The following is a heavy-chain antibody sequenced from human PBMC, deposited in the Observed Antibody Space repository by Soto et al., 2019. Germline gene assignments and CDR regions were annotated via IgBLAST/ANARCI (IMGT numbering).Heavy chain of an antibody. CDR1: GASISSGSYF. CDR3: ARVDTSMVNYFDH. Sequence: VQLQESGPGLVKPSQTLSVTCTVSGASISSGSYFWSWIRQHPGKGLEWIGYTHYSGSTFYNPSLKSRLTISADTSKNQVSLTLKSVTAADTAVYFCARVDTSMVNYFDHWGQGILVAVSS. D-gene: IGHD5-18*01. CDR2: THYSGST. J-gene: IGHJ4*02. V-gene: IGHV4-31*03.